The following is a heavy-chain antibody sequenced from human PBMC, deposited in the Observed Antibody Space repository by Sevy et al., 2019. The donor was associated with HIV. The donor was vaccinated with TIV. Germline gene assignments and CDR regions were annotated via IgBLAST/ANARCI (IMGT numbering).Heavy chain of an antibody. Sequence: ASVKVSCKASGYNFNNYYIHWVRQAPGQGLQWMGVINPTSSSTCYPPKFQGRVTMTRDTSTSTVSLDLSSLRSEDTAVYYCARGDGTGRCFDSWGQGTLVTVSS. CDR1: GYNFNNYY. CDR3: ARGDGTGRCFDS. J-gene: IGHJ4*02. D-gene: IGHD1-26*01. V-gene: IGHV1-46*02. CDR2: INPTSSST.